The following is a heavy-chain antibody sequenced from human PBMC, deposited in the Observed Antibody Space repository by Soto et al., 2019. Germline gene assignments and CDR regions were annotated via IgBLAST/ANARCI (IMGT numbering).Heavy chain of an antibody. V-gene: IGHV4-4*02. D-gene: IGHD4-17*01. Sequence: QVQLQESGPGLVKPSGTLSLTCAVSGGSISSSNWWSWVRQPPGKGLEWIGEIYHSGSTNYNPSLKSRVTISVYKSKNQFSLKLSSVTAADTAVYYCARLRGPADYGDYVSDYWGQGTLVTVSS. J-gene: IGHJ4*02. CDR1: GGSISSSNW. CDR2: IYHSGST. CDR3: ARLRGPADYGDYVSDY.